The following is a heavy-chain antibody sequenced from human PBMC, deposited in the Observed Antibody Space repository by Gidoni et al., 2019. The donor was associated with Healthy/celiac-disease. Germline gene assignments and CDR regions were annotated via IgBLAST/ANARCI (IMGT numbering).Heavy chain of an antibody. CDR3: ARSRPRGATNDY. Sequence: QVQLVQSGAEVKKPGSSVKVSCKASGGTFSSYTISWVRQAPGQGLEWMGRIIPILGIANYAQKFQGRVTITADKSTSTAYMELSSLRSEDTAVYYCARSRPRGATNDYWGQGTLVTVSS. D-gene: IGHD5-12*01. J-gene: IGHJ4*02. CDR1: GGTFSSYT. CDR2: IIPILGIA. V-gene: IGHV1-69*02.